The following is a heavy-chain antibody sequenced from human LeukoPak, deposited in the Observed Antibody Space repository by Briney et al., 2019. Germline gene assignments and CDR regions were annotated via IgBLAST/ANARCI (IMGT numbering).Heavy chain of an antibody. Sequence: GGSLRLSCTASGFXFGDYAISWFRQAPGKGLEWVGFIRSKAYGGTTEYAASVKGRFTISRDDSKSIAYLQMNSLKTEDTAVYYCTRVGSVAAAGTVWGYFDYWGQGTLVTVSS. V-gene: IGHV3-49*03. D-gene: IGHD6-13*01. CDR2: IRSKAYGGTT. CDR1: GFXFGDYA. CDR3: TRVGSVAAAGTVWGYFDY. J-gene: IGHJ4*02.